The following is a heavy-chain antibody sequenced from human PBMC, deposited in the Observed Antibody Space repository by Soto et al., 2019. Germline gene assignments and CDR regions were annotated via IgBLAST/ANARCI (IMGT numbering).Heavy chain of an antibody. D-gene: IGHD3-16*02. CDR3: ARALHVWGSYRLAY. CDR1: GYTFTGYY. CDR2: INPNSGGT. J-gene: IGHJ4*02. V-gene: IGHV1-2*02. Sequence: GASVKVSCKASGYTFTGYYMHWVRQAPGQGLEWMGWINPNSGGTNYAQKFQGRVTMTRDTSISTAYMELSRLRSDDTAVYYCARALHVWGSYRLAYWGQGTLVTVSS.